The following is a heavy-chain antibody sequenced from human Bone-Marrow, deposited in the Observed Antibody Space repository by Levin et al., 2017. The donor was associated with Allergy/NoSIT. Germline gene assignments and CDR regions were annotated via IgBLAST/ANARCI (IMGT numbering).Heavy chain of an antibody. V-gene: IGHV3-30*04. Sequence: GESLKISCAASGFSFRDYDMHWVRQIPGEGPEWVAYIAKDEVTTHYADSVKGRFTLSRDNSKATVVLQMNSLRPDDSAIYYCARDFRWLVDYWGQGTLVTVSS. CDR3: ARDFRWLVDY. J-gene: IGHJ4*02. D-gene: IGHD6-19*01. CDR1: GFSFRDYD. CDR2: IAKDEVTT.